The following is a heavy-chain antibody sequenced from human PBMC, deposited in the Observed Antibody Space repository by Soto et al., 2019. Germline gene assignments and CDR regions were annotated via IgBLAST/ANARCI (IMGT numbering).Heavy chain of an antibody. CDR2: ISGSGGST. CDR3: AKTTRITMIVVVVPEFDY. V-gene: IGHV3-23*01. Sequence: SLRLSCAASGFTFSSYAMSWVRQAPGKGLEWVSAISGSGGSTYYADSVKGRFTISRDNSKNTLYLQMNSLRAEDTAVYYCAKTTRITMIVVVVPEFDYWGQGTLVTVSS. CDR1: GFTFSSYA. J-gene: IGHJ4*02. D-gene: IGHD3-22*01.